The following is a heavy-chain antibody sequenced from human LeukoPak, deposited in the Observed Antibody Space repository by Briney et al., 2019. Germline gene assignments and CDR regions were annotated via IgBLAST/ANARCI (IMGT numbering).Heavy chain of an antibody. CDR3: ATAFVVVTAHGMDV. CDR1: GYTLTQLS. CDR2: FDPEDGET. J-gene: IGHJ6*02. D-gene: IGHD2-21*02. V-gene: IGHV1-24*01. Sequence: ASVKVSCKVSGYTLTQLSMHWVRQAPGKGHEWMGGFDPEDGETIYAQKFQGRVTMTEDTSTDTAYMELSSLRSEDTAVYYCATAFVVVTAHGMDVWGQGTTVTVSS.